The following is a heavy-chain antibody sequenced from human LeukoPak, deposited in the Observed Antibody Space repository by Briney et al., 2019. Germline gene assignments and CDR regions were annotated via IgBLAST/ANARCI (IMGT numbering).Heavy chain of an antibody. V-gene: IGHV3-74*01. CDR3: ATNTGWYV. CDR2: INPDGSST. J-gene: IGHJ4*02. D-gene: IGHD6-19*01. CDR1: GFIFSNYW. Sequence: PGGSLRLSCAASGFIFSNYWMHWVRQAPGKGLVWVSRINPDGSSTNYADSVKGRFTISRDNAKNTLSLEMSSLRAEDTAVYYCATNTGWYVWGQGTLVTVSS.